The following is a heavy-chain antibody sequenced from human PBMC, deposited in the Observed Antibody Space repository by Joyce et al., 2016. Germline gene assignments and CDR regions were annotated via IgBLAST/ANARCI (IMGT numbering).Heavy chain of an antibody. Sequence: QVQLVQSGPEVKKPGSSVRVSCKASGNTFNSFKIRWVRQAPGQGLQWMGEIVPIVGTPNYAQKFQDRLTITADRATRTTYLELRSLTSEDTAVYYCARLRLTVSSGGFGPWGQGTLVTVSS. CDR1: GNTFNSFK. V-gene: IGHV1-69*06. D-gene: IGHD3-3*01. CDR2: IVPIVGTP. CDR3: ARLRLTVSSGGFGP. J-gene: IGHJ5*02.